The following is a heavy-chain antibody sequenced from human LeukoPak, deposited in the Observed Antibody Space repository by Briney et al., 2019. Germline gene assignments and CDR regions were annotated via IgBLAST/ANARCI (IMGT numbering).Heavy chain of an antibody. D-gene: IGHD3-16*01. V-gene: IGHV3-53*01. CDR2: TYSDGST. Sequence: GGSLRLSCAASGFIVSGDFMSWVRQAPGKGLEWVSVTYSDGSTYYADSVKGRFTISRDNSKNTLDLQMTGLRAEDTAVYYCARERGRGRDSPWFDYWGQGTLVIVSS. CDR3: ARERGRGRDSPWFDY. J-gene: IGHJ4*02. CDR1: GFIVSGDF.